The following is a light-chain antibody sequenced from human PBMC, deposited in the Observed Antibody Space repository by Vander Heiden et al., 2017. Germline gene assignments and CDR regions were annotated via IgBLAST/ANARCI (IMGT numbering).Light chain of an antibody. CDR2: GAS. CDR3: LQYASSPWT. CDR1: QSVSSSY. V-gene: IGKV3-20*01. J-gene: IGKJ1*01. Sequence: EIVLTQSPGTLSLSPGERATLSCRASQSVSSSYLAWYQQKPGQAPRLLIYGASSRATGIPDRFSGSGSGTDFTLTISRLEPEDFAVYYCLQYASSPWTFGQGTKVEIK.